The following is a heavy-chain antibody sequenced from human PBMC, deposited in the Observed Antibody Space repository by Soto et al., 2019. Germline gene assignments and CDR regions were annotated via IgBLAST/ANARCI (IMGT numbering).Heavy chain of an antibody. CDR1: GYSLNSYG. J-gene: IGHJ5*02. D-gene: IGHD3-3*01. CDR3: ARETKFYGFWSGYFRFDT. V-gene: IGHV1-18*01. Sequence: QTQLVQSGPEVKNAGASVKVSCKASGYSLNSYGISWVRQAPGQGLEWMGWISASSGNTTYAQELQGRVTMTTDTATTTAYMELRSLTSDDTAVYYCARETKFYGFWSGYFRFDTWGQGTLVSVSS. CDR2: ISASSGNT.